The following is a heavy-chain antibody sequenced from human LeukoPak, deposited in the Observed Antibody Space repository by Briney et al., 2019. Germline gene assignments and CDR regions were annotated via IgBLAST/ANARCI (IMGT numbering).Heavy chain of an antibody. CDR2: FSPEDGES. D-gene: IGHD6-13*01. J-gene: IGHJ4*02. CDR3: AFIAAAGDY. CDR1: GYNITEYS. Sequence: ASVRVSCKVSGYNITEYSMHWVRQTPGKGFEWLGGFSPEDGESFYGQRFQGRVTMTEDTSTDTAYMELSSLRSEDTAVYYCAFIAAAGDYWGQGTLVTVSS. V-gene: IGHV1-24*01.